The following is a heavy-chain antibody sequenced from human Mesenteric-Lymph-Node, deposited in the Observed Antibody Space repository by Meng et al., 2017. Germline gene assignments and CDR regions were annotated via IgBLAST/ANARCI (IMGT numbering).Heavy chain of an antibody. V-gene: IGHV3-30*03. CDR2: ISYDGSNK. CDR1: GFTFSSYW. J-gene: IGHJ4*02. D-gene: IGHD3-10*01. CDR3: ARDRDLGTMVRGVLDY. Sequence: GASLKISCAASGFTFSSYWMSWVRQAPGKWLEWVAVISYDGSNKYYADSVKGRFTISRDNSKNTLYLQMNSLRAEDTAVYYCARDRDLGTMVRGVLDYWGQGTLVTVSS.